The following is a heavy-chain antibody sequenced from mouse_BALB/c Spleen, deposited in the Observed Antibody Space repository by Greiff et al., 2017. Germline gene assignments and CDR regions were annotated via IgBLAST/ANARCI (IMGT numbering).Heavy chain of an antibody. Sequence: VQLQQSGAELARPGASVKLSCKASGYTFTSYWMQWVNQRPGQGLEWIGAIYPGDGDTRYTQKFKGKATLTADKSSSTAYMQLSSLASEDSAVYYCALLRDYAMDYWGQGTSVTVSS. CDR3: ALLRDYAMDY. CDR1: GYTFTSYW. J-gene: IGHJ4*01. V-gene: IGHV1-87*01. CDR2: IYPGDGDT. D-gene: IGHD1-1*01.